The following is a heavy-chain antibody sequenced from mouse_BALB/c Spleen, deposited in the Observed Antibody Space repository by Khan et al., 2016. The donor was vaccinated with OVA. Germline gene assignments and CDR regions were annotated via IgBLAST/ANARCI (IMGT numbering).Heavy chain of an antibody. Sequence: EVQLQESGPGLVKPSQSLSLTCTVTGYSITSDYAWNWIRQFPGNKLEWMGYISYGGRTSYNPSLKSRVSITLDTSTNPFFLQLNSVPTEDTATYYCARSGTITTVVATDLDYWGQGTTLTVSS. CDR2: ISYGGRT. J-gene: IGHJ2*01. D-gene: IGHD1-1*01. V-gene: IGHV3-2*02. CDR1: GYSITSDYA. CDR3: ARSGTITTVVATDLDY.